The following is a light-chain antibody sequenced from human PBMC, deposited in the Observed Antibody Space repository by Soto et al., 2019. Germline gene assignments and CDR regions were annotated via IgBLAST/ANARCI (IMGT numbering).Light chain of an antibody. CDR3: QQYGGSRLT. CDR1: QSVGST. J-gene: IGKJ1*01. Sequence: EIVMTQSPAALSVSPGERATLSCRASQSVGSTLAWYQQLPGQAPRLLIYDTSNRTTGIPARFSGSGSGTDFILTISRLEPEDFVVYYCQQYGGSRLTFAQGTKVDIK. CDR2: DTS. V-gene: IGKV3-20*01.